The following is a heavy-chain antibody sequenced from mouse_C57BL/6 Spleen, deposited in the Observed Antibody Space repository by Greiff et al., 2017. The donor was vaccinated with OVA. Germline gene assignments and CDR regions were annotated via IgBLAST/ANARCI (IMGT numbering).Heavy chain of an antibody. Sequence: VQLQQSVAELVRPGASVKLSCTASGYTIKNTYMHWVKQRPEQGLEWIGRIDPANGNTKYAQKFEGKATITADTSSNTAYLQLSSLASEDTSIYSCATYYQLAYWGQGTLVTVSA. V-gene: IGHV14-3*01. D-gene: IGHD2-10*01. CDR1: GYTIKNTY. CDR2: IDPANGNT. CDR3: ATYYQLAY. J-gene: IGHJ3*01.